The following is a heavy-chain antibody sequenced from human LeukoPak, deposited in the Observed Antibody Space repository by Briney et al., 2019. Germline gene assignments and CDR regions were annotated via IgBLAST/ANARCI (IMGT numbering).Heavy chain of an antibody. J-gene: IGHJ4*02. D-gene: IGHD6-19*01. Sequence: ASVKVSCKASGYSFSSYSINWVRQATGQGLEWMGWMNPNSGNTGYAQKFQGGVTMTRNTSISTAYMELSSLRSEDTAVYYCASSSIAVAGNFDYRGQGTLVTVSS. V-gene: IGHV1-8*02. CDR2: MNPNSGNT. CDR1: GYSFSSYS. CDR3: ASSSIAVAGNFDY.